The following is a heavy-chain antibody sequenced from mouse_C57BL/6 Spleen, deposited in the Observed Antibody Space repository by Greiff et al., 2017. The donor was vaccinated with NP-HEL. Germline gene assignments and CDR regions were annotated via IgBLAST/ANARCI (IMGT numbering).Heavy chain of an antibody. V-gene: IGHV5-6*01. Sequence: EVQGVESGGDLVKPGGSLKLSCAASGFTFSSYGMSWVRQTPDKRLEWVATISSGGSYTYYPDSGKGRFTISRDNAKNTLYLQMSSLKSEDTAMYYCARQKESDYYSNYYAMDYWGQGTSVTVSS. D-gene: IGHD2-5*01. CDR1: GFTFSSYG. CDR2: ISSGGSYT. J-gene: IGHJ4*01. CDR3: ARQKESDYYSNYYAMDY.